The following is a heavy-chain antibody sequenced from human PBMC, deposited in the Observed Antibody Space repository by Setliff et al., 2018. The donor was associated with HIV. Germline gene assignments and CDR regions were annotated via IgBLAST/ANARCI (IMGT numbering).Heavy chain of an antibody. V-gene: IGHV4-34*01. CDR1: VGSFSGHY. Sequence: PSETLSLTCAVYVGSFSGHYWIWIRQPPGKGLEWIGETNPSGSTKYNPSLKSRVTISVDRSKNQFSLKLTSVTAADTAVYYCARGQDLGATWTGYYYYYMDVWGKVTTVTVSS. CDR3: ARGQDLGATWTGYYYYYMDV. CDR2: TNPSGST. D-gene: IGHD1-26*01. J-gene: IGHJ6*03.